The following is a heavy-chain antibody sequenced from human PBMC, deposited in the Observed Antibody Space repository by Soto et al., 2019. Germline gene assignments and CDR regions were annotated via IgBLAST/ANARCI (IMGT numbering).Heavy chain of an antibody. D-gene: IGHD1-1*01. J-gene: IGHJ3*02. CDR3: ASGAGTDAFDI. CDR1: GGSISSYY. Sequence: TSETLSLTCTVSGGSISSYYWSWIRQPPGKGLEWIGYIYYSGSTNYNPSLKSRVTISVDTSKNQFSLKLSSVTAADTAVYYCASGAGTDAFDIWGQGTMVTVSS. CDR2: IYYSGST. V-gene: IGHV4-59*01.